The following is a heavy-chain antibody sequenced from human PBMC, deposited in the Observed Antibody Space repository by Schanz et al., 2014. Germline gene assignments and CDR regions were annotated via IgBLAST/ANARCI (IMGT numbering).Heavy chain of an antibody. D-gene: IGHD3-9*01. CDR2: VSASGGGP. J-gene: IGHJ4*02. V-gene: IGHV3-23*04. CDR3: AKHVRSLTGNDY. Sequence: VQLVESGGGVVQPGRSLRLSCATSGLNFDYYGMNWVRQAPGKGLEWVSLVSASGGGPFYADSVKGRFIISRDNSKNTLYLQVNSLRAEDTAVYYCAKHVRSLTGNDYWGQGTLVNVSS. CDR1: GLNFDYYG.